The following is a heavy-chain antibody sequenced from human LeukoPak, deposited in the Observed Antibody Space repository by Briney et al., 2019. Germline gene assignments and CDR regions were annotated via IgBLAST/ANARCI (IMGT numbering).Heavy chain of an antibody. CDR2: IYYSGST. CDR3: ARQDRTSGKYYDFDY. CDR1: GGSISNYY. Sequence: PSETLSLTCTVSGGSISNYYWSWIRQPPGKGLEWIGYIYYSGSTNYNPSLRSRVTISVDTSKNQFSLKPISVTAADTAVYYCARQDRTSGKYYDFDYWGQGTLVTVSS. J-gene: IGHJ4*02. V-gene: IGHV4-59*08. D-gene: IGHD2/OR15-2a*01.